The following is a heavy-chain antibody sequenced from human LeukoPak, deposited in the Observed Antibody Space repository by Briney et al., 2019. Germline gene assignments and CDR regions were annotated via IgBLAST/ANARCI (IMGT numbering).Heavy chain of an antibody. D-gene: IGHD3-9*01. CDR2: ISYEGSNK. CDR3: ARTYYDILTGYNPYFDY. Sequence: GRSLRLSCAASGLTFSTYAMHWVRQAPGKGLERVAVISYEGSNKYYADSVKGRFTISRDNAKNFLYLQMNSLRAEDTAVYYCARTYYDILTGYNPYFDYWGQGILVTVSS. CDR1: GLTFSTYA. J-gene: IGHJ4*02. V-gene: IGHV3-30*04.